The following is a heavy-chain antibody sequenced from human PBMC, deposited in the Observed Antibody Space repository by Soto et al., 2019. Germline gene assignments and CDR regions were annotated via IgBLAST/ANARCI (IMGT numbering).Heavy chain of an antibody. D-gene: IGHD5-18*01. Sequence: ASVKVSCKGSVYTFTSYGISWVRLAPGQGLEWMGWISAYNGNTNYAQKLQGRVTMTTDTSASTAYMELRSLRSDDTAVYYCARRTASTYYYYGMDVWGQGTTVTVSS. CDR3: ARRTASTYYYYGMDV. CDR1: VYTFTSYG. J-gene: IGHJ6*02. CDR2: ISAYNGNT. V-gene: IGHV1-18*01.